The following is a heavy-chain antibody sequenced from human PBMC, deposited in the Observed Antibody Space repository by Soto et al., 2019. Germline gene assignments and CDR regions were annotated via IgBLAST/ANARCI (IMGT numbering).Heavy chain of an antibody. CDR3: ASDSSSYCSGGSCYLFAFDI. CDR2: IIPILGIA. D-gene: IGHD2-15*01. J-gene: IGHJ3*02. CDR1: GGTFSSYT. Sequence: QVQLVQSGAEVKKPGSSVKVSYKASGGTFSSYTISWVRQAPGQGLEWMGRIIPILGIANYAQKFQGRVTITADKSTSTAYMELSSLRSEDTAVYYCASDSSSYCSGGSCYLFAFDIWGQGTMVTVSS. V-gene: IGHV1-69*02.